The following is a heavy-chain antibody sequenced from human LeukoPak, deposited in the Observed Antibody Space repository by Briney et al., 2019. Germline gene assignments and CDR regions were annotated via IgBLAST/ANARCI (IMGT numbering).Heavy chain of an antibody. J-gene: IGHJ4*02. CDR2: ISSSSSYI. D-gene: IGHD4-23*01. Sequence: GGSLRLSCAASGFTFSSYSMNWVRQAPGKGLEWVSSISSSSSYIYYADSVKGRFTISGDNAKNSLYLQMNSLRAEDTAVYYCARGLYGGNSGDYWGQGTLVTVSS. V-gene: IGHV3-21*01. CDR3: ARGLYGGNSGDY. CDR1: GFTFSSYS.